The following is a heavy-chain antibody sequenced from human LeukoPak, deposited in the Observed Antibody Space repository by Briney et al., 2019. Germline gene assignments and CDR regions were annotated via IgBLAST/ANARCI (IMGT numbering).Heavy chain of an antibody. CDR3: ARVAVSGPTGWFDS. CDR2: ISSTSAYI. J-gene: IGHJ5*01. V-gene: IGHV3-21*01. D-gene: IGHD2-8*02. Sequence: PGGSLRLSCAGSGFALKSYSLSWVRQAPGKGLEWVSSISSTSAYIYYADSVKGRFTISRDNVDNVVYLQMNSLGAEDTAVYYCARVAVSGPTGWFDSWGQGTLVIVSS. CDR1: GFALKSYS.